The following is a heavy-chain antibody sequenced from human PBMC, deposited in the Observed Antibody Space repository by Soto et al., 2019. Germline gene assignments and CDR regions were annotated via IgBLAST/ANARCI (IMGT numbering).Heavy chain of an antibody. V-gene: IGHV3-23*01. CDR1: GFTFSSYA. D-gene: IGHD3-22*01. CDR3: AKDPVTQYYYDSSGYYRYFDY. CDR2: ISGSGGST. J-gene: IGHJ4*02. Sequence: PGGSLRLSCAASGFTFSSYAMSWVRQAPGKGLEWVSAISGSGGSTYYADSVKGRFTISRDNSKNTLYLQMNSLRAEDTAVYYCAKDPVTQYYYDSSGYYRYFDYWGQGTLVTVSS.